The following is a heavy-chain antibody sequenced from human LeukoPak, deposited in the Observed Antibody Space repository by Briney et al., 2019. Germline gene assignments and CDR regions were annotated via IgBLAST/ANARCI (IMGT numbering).Heavy chain of an antibody. J-gene: IGHJ4*02. Sequence: ASVKVSCKASGYSFTDYYMHWVRQAPGQGLECVGRINANSGVTNYEQKFQGRVTMTRDTSISTGYMELSGLTSDDTAVYYCARLPHVDTATWGQGTLVTVSS. CDR2: INANSGVT. CDR3: ARLPHVDTAT. V-gene: IGHV1-2*06. CDR1: GYSFTDYY. D-gene: IGHD5-18*01.